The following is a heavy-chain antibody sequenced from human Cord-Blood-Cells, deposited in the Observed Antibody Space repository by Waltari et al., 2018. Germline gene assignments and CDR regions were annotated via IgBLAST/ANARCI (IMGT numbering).Heavy chain of an antibody. Sequence: QVQLVQSGAEVKKPGSSVKVSCKASGGTFSSPAISRVRSAPGQGLEWMGGIMPIFGTANYEEKFQGRVTITAEESTSTAYMELSSLRSEDTAVYYCARRCSGGSCYSDYYYGMDVWGQGPRSPSP. CDR1: GGTFSSPA. J-gene: IGHJ6*02. D-gene: IGHD2-15*01. V-gene: IGHV1-69*01. CDR3: ARRCSGGSCYSDYYYGMDV. CDR2: IMPIFGTA.